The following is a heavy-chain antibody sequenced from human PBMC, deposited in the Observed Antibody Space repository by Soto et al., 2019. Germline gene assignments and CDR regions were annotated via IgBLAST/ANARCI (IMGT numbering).Heavy chain of an antibody. CDR2: IYYSGST. V-gene: IGHV4-59*08. D-gene: IGHD1-1*01. CDR1: GGSISSYY. CDR3: ARRYGYSFDY. J-gene: IGHJ4*02. Sequence: QVQLQESGPGLVKPSETLSLTCTVSGGSISSYYWSWIRQPPGKGLEWIGYIYYSGSTNYNPALKSRIPISVATSKNQFSLTLRSVAAADTAAYYCARRYGYSFDYWGQGTLVTVSS.